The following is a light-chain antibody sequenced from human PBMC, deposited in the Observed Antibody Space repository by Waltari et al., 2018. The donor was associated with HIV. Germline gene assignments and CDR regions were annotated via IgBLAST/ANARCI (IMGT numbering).Light chain of an antibody. Sequence: DIVMTQSPDSLAVSPGETATINCKSSQSIFYISNNKNYLAWYQQKPGQRPQLLLYWASIRESGVSDRFSGSGTGTDFTLTITNLQPEDVATYYCQQYYTTTYTFGQGTKLEIK. CDR1: QSIFYISNNKNY. CDR3: QQYYTTTYT. V-gene: IGKV4-1*01. CDR2: WAS. J-gene: IGKJ2*01.